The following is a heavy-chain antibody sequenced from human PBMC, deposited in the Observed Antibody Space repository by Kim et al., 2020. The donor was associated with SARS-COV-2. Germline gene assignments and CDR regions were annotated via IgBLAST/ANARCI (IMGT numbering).Heavy chain of an antibody. Sequence: ISDSGRSTHYADSVKGRFTISGDNARNTLYLQMHSLRGEDTAVYYCDASDHWGQGTLVPVSS. V-gene: IGHV3-23*01. CDR3: DASDH. J-gene: IGHJ4*02. CDR2: ISDSGRST.